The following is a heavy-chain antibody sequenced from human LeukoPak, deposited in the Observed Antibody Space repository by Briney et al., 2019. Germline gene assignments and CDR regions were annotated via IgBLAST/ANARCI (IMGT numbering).Heavy chain of an antibody. J-gene: IGHJ4*02. V-gene: IGHV3-11*01. CDR3: AKDGYCSGGSCPTPFDY. Sequence: AGGSLRLSCAASGFTFSDYYMSWIRQAPGKGLEWVSYISSSGSTIYYADSVKGRFTISRDNSKNTLYLQMNSLRAEDTAVYYCAKDGYCSGGSCPTPFDYWGQGTLVTVSS. CDR2: ISSSGSTI. CDR1: GFTFSDYY. D-gene: IGHD2-15*01.